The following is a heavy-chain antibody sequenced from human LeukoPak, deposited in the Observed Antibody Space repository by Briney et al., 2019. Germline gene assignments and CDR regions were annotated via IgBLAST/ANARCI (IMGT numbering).Heavy chain of an antibody. D-gene: IGHD6-19*01. J-gene: IGHJ4*02. V-gene: IGHV3-48*02. CDR2: IRSSRSTI. CDR3: ARDYGSGWVYYFDY. CDR1: GFTFSSYS. Sequence: GGALRLSCAASGFTFSSYSMNWVGQAPGKGLDWVSYIRSSRSTIYYADSVKGRFTTSRDNAKNSLYLQMNSLRDEDTAVYYCARDYGSGWVYYFDYWGQGTLVTVSS.